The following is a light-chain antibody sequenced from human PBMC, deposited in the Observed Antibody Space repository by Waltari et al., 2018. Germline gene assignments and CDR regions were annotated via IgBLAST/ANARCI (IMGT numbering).Light chain of an antibody. CDR1: SSDIGGYNY. V-gene: IGLV2-14*01. J-gene: IGLJ3*02. CDR3: SSYTGSSLV. Sequence: QSALTPPASVSGSPGQSITISCTGTSSDIGGYNYVSWYQQHPGKAPQLMIYEVSYPPSGISNLFAGSKSGNTASRTIAGLRSEDEADYYCSSYTGSSLVFGGGTKLTVL. CDR2: EVS.